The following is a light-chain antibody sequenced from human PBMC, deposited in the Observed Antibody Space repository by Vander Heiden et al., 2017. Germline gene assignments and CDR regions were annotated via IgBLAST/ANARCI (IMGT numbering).Light chain of an antibody. CDR1: QSVSSY. CDR2: DAS. CDR3: QQRSNWP. V-gene: IGKV3-11*01. Sequence: IVLPQSPATLSLSPGERATLSCRASQSVSSYLAWYQQKPGQAPRLLIYDASNRATGIPARFSGSGSGTDFTLTISSLEPEDFAVYYGQQRSNWPFGGGTKVEIK. J-gene: IGKJ4*01.